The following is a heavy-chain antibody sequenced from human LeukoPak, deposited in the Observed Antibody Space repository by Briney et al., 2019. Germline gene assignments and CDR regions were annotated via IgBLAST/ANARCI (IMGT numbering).Heavy chain of an antibody. CDR3: ARSFGCSSTSCYTYNWFDP. Sequence: SETLSLTCAVYGGSFSGYYWSWIRQPPGKGLEWIGEINHSGSTNYNPSLKSRVTISVDTSKNQFSLKLSSVTAADTAVYYCARSFGCSSTSCYTYNWFDPWGQGTLVTVSS. D-gene: IGHD2-2*02. J-gene: IGHJ5*02. CDR1: GGSFSGYY. V-gene: IGHV4-34*01. CDR2: INHSGST.